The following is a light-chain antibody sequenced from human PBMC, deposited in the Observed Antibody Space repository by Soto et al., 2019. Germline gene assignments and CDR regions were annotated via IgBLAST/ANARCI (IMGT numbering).Light chain of an antibody. Sequence: IVVTQSPATRALSPGERATLPFRASQSVSSYLAWYQQKPGQAPRLLIYDASNRATGIPARFSGSGSGTDFTLTISSPQSEDFAVYYCQQYNSWPLTFGGGTKVDI. V-gene: IGKV3D-15*01. J-gene: IGKJ4*01. CDR2: DAS. CDR1: QSVSSY. CDR3: QQYNSWPLT.